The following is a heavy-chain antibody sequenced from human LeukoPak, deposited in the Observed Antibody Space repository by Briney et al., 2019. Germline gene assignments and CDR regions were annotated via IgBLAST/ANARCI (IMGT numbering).Heavy chain of an antibody. D-gene: IGHD3-10*01. Sequence: GASVKVSCKASGYTFTSYYMHWVRQAPGQGLEWMGIINPSGGSTSYAQKFQGRVTMTRDMSTSTVYMELSSLRSEDTAVYYCARAGWDYYGSGSYYPNYYYYYYMDVWGKGTTVTISS. CDR2: INPSGGST. CDR1: GYTFTSYY. CDR3: ARAGWDYYGSGSYYPNYYYYYYMDV. V-gene: IGHV1-46*01. J-gene: IGHJ6*03.